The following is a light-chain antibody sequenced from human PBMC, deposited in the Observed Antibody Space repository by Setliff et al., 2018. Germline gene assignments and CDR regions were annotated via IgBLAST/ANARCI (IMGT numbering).Light chain of an antibody. V-gene: IGLV2-14*01. Sequence: QSALTQPASVSGSPGQSITISCTGTSSDVGGYKYVSWYQQHPGKAPKFMIYEVSNRPSGVSNRFSGSKSGNTASLTISGLQAEDEADYYCCSYTSSDTVVFGTGTKVTVL. CDR3: CSYTSSDTVV. CDR2: EVS. J-gene: IGLJ1*01. CDR1: SSDVGGYKY.